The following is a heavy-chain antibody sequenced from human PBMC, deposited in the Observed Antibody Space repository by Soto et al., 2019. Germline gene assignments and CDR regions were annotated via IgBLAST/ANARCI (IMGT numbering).Heavy chain of an antibody. V-gene: IGHV1-2*02. D-gene: IGHD6-19*01. Sequence: ASVKVSCKASGYTFTGYYMHWVRQAPGQGLEWMGWINPNSGGTNYAQKFQGRVTMTRDTSISTAYMELSRLRSDDTAVYYCVRWYIAGSGTRKFVPCLNPWGQGTLVTLAS. J-gene: IGHJ5*02. CDR2: INPNSGGT. CDR3: VRWYIAGSGTRKFVPCLNP. CDR1: GYTFTGYY.